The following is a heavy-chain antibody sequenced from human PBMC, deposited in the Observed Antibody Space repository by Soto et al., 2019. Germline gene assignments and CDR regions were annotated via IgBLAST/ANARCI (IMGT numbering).Heavy chain of an antibody. CDR1: GFTFSRHG. CDR2: ILNDASGH. V-gene: IGHV3-33*01. Sequence: QVQLVESGGGVVQPGTSLRLSCAASGFTFSRHGMHWVRQTPGKGLEWLAVILNDASGHWYADSVKGRFTISRDTFENPLDLQMNGLRLEDTAMYYCARDDDYPDNGFDYWGQGTLVTVSS. J-gene: IGHJ4*02. CDR3: ARDDDYPDNGFDY. D-gene: IGHD4-17*01.